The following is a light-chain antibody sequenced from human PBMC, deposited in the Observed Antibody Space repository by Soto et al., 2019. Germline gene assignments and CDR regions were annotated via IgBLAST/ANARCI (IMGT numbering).Light chain of an antibody. J-gene: IGLJ1*01. CDR3: SSYTSSSHYV. CDR1: SSDVGGYNY. Sequence: QSALTQPASVSGSPGQSITISCTGTSSDVGGYNYVSWYQQHPGKAPKLMIYDVSNRPSGVSNRFSGSKSGNTASLTISGLQAEDEADYYCSSYTSSSHYVFGTGTTLTVL. V-gene: IGLV2-14*01. CDR2: DVS.